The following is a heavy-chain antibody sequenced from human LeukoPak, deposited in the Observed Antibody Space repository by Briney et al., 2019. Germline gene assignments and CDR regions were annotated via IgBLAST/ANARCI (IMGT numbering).Heavy chain of an antibody. D-gene: IGHD2-2*01. Sequence: GASVKVSCKASGYTFTGYYIHWVRQAPGQGLEWMGWINPNSGGTNYAQKFQGRVTMTRDTSISTAYMELSRLRSDDAAVYYCARDRCSSTSCYYWFDPWGQGTLVTVSS. CDR2: INPNSGGT. CDR3: ARDRCSSTSCYYWFDP. J-gene: IGHJ5*02. CDR1: GYTFTGYY. V-gene: IGHV1-2*02.